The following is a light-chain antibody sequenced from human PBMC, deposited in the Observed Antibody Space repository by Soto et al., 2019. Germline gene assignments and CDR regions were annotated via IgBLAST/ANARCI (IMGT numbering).Light chain of an antibody. CDR2: GNS. V-gene: IGLV1-40*01. CDR1: SSNIGAGYD. CDR3: QSYDSSLSGLV. J-gene: IGLJ1*01. Sequence: QSVLTQPPSVSGAPGQRGTISYTGSSSNIGAGYDVHWYQQLPGTAPKLLIYGNSNRPSGVPDRFSGSKSGTSASLAITGLQAEDEADYYCQSYDSSLSGLVFGTGTKLTVL.